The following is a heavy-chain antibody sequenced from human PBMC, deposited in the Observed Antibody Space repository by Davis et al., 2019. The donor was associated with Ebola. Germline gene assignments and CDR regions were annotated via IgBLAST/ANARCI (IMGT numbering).Heavy chain of an antibody. Sequence: SVKVSCKTSGCSFSSHPISWVRQAPRQGLEWMGGIIPIFDTPHYAQKFQGRITITADASTSTAYMELSSLRSEETATYFCARDFDGGNYYFDYWGPGTPVTVSS. CDR1: GCSFSSHP. CDR3: ARDFDGGNYYFDY. CDR2: IIPIFDTP. J-gene: IGHJ4*02. V-gene: IGHV1-69*13. D-gene: IGHD3-9*01.